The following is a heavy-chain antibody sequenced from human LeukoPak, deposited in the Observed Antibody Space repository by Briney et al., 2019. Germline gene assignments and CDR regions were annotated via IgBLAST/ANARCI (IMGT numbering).Heavy chain of an antibody. CDR3: ATDRRGWGATDY. CDR2: FDPEDGET. V-gene: IGHV1-24*01. Sequence: ASVKVACKVSGYTLTELSMHWVRQAPGKGLEWMGGFDPEDGETIYAQKFQGRVTMTEDTSTDTAYMELSSLRSEDTAVYYCATDRRGWGATDYWGQGTLLTVSS. D-gene: IGHD1-26*01. J-gene: IGHJ4*02. CDR1: GYTLTELS.